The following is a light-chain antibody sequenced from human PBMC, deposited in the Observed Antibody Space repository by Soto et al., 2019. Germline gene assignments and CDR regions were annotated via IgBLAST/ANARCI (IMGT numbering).Light chain of an antibody. Sequence: IVLTHAPGSLSFSPGEIATLSFRASQSVSNFLAWYQQKPGQAPRLLIYGASTRTMSTPARFSGSGSGTEFTLTISSLQSEDFAIYYCQQYNTWPPWTFGQGTKVDIK. J-gene: IGKJ1*01. CDR2: GAS. CDR3: QQYNTWPPWT. V-gene: IGKV3-15*01. CDR1: QSVSNF.